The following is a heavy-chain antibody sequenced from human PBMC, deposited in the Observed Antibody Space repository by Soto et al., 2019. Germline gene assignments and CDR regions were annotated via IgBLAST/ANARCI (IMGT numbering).Heavy chain of an antibody. CDR3: AKEDSRYCSGTSCYLDY. Sequence: VQVLESGGGLVQPGGSLRLSCAASGFTFSNYAMSWVRQAPGKGLEWVSSVSGSGASTFYADSVKGRFTISRDKSKNTVYLQMNSLRAEDTAVYYCAKEDSRYCSGTSCYLDYWGQGTQVTVSS. D-gene: IGHD2-2*01. J-gene: IGHJ4*02. V-gene: IGHV3-23*01. CDR2: VSGSGAST. CDR1: GFTFSNYA.